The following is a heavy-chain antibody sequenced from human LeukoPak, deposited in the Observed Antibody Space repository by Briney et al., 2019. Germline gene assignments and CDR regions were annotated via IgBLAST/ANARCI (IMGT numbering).Heavy chain of an antibody. D-gene: IGHD3-22*01. CDR2: INHSGST. CDR1: GGSFSGYY. Sequence: SETLSLTCAVYGGSFSGYYWSWIRQPPGKGLEWIGEINHSGSTNYNPSLKSRVTISVDTSKNQFSLKLSSVTAADTAVYYCARAEDYYDSSGYYPYYFDYWGQGTLVTVPS. V-gene: IGHV4-34*01. CDR3: ARAEDYYDSSGYYPYYFDY. J-gene: IGHJ4*02.